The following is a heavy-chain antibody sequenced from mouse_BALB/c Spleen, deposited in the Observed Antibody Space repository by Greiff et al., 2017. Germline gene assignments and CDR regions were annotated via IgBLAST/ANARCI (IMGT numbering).Heavy chain of an antibody. CDR1: GFSLTSYG. V-gene: IGHV2-4-1*01. J-gene: IGHJ3*01. Sequence: QVQLQQSGPGLVQPSQSLSITCTVSGFSLTSYGVHWVRQSPGKGLEWLGVIWSGGSTDYNAAFISRLSISKDNSKSQVFFKMNSLQADDTAIYYCARKEGGDPGFAYWGQGTLVTVSA. CDR2: IWSGGST. CDR3: ARKEGGDPGFAY. D-gene: IGHD1-1*02.